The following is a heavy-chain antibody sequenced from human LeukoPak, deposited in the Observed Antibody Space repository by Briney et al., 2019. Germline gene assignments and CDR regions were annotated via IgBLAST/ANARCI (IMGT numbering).Heavy chain of an antibody. CDR1: GFTFGDYA. CDR3: TREIITMVRGALDAFDI. CDR2: IRSKAYGGTT. V-gene: IGHV3-49*04. Sequence: GGSLRLSRTASGFTFGDYAMSWVRQAPGKGLEWVGFIRSKAYGGTTEYAASVKGRFTISRDDSKSIAYLQMNSLKTEDTAVYYCTREIITMVRGALDAFDIWGQGTMVTVSS. D-gene: IGHD3-10*01. J-gene: IGHJ3*02.